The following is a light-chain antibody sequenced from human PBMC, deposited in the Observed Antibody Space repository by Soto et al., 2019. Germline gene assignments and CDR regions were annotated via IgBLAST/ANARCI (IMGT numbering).Light chain of an antibody. CDR3: QQYGDSPLT. V-gene: IGKV3-11*01. J-gene: IGKJ4*01. CDR2: DAS. Sequence: EIVLTQSPATLSLSPGERATLSCRASQSVGYHLAWYQQKPGQAPRLLIYDASNRATGIPARFSGSGSGTDFTLAISSLEPEDFALYYCQQYGDSPLTFGGGTKVEVK. CDR1: QSVGYH.